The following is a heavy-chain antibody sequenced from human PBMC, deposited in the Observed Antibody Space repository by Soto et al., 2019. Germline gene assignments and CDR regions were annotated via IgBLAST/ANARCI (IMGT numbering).Heavy chain of an antibody. V-gene: IGHV4-34*01. J-gene: IGHJ4*02. D-gene: IGHD2-15*01. CDR1: GGSFSDYY. CDR3: GREGPALRLHVY. CDR2: VSHSGST. Sequence: SETLSLTCAVYGGSFSDYYGSWIRQTPEKGLEWIGEVSHSGSTTYNPSLKNRVTIAIDTSKNQFSLTLNSVTAADSALYFCGREGPALRLHVYGGQGNRAPVSS.